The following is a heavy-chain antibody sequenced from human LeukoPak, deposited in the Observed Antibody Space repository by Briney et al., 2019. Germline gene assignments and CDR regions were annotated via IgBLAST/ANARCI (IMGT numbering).Heavy chain of an antibody. J-gene: IGHJ4*02. CDR2: ISDDGRNT. Sequence: GGSLRLSCAASGFTFSRYAMHWVRQAPGKGLEWVAFISDDGRNTYYGDPAEGRFTISRDNSKNTLYVQMNSLRPEDTAVYYCARDRGYSGSSLFDTWGQGTLVTVSS. V-gene: IGHV3-30*03. CDR3: ARDRGYSGSSLFDT. D-gene: IGHD1-26*01. CDR1: GFTFSRYA.